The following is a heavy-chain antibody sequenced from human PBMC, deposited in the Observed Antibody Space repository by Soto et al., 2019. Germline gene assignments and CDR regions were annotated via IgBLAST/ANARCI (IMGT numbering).Heavy chain of an antibody. D-gene: IGHD2-15*01. V-gene: IGHV5-51*01. J-gene: IGHJ3*02. Sequence: PGESLKISCKGSGYSFTSYWIGWVRQMPGKGLEWMGIIYPGDSDTRYSPSFQGQVTISADKSISTAYLQWSSLKASDTAMYYCARRGFFHGDMVVVVGVEDAFDIWGQGTMVTVSS. CDR2: IYPGDSDT. CDR1: GYSFTSYW. CDR3: ARRGFFHGDMVVVVGVEDAFDI.